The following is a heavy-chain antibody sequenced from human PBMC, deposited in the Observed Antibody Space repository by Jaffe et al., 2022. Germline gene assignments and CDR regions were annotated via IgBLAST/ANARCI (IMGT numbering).Heavy chain of an antibody. CDR3: VRLYSVRGVIITNSDY. CDR1: GYSFTSYW. J-gene: IGHJ4*02. CDR2: IYPGDSDT. V-gene: IGHV5-51*03. Sequence: EVQLVQSGAEVKKPGESLKISCKGSGYSFTSYWIGWVRQMPGKGLEWMGIIYPGDSDTRYSPSFQGQVTISADKSISTAYLQWSSLKASDTAMYYCVRLYSVRGVIITNSDYWGQGTLVTVSS. D-gene: IGHD3-10*01.